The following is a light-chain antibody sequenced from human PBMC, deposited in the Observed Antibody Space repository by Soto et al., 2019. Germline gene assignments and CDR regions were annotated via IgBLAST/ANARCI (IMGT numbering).Light chain of an antibody. CDR2: DVS. J-gene: IGLJ1*01. CDR1: SSDVGDYNY. Sequence: QSALTQPASVSGSPGQSITISCTGTSSDVGDYNYVSWYQQHPGKAPKVMIYDVSHRPSGVSNRFSGSKSGNTASLTISGLQAEDEADYYCSSYTSSSTLVFGTGTKLTVL. V-gene: IGLV2-14*01. CDR3: SSYTSSSTLV.